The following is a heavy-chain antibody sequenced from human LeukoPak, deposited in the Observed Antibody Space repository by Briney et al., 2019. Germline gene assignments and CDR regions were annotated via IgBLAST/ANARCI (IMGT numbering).Heavy chain of an antibody. CDR3: ASYYYDSSGPTPYYYYYYGMDV. Sequence: PSETLSLTCAVYGGSFSGYYWSWIRQPPGKGLEWIGEINHSGSTNYNPSLKSRVTISVDTSKNQFSLKLSSVTAADTAVYYCASYYYDSSGPTPYYYYYYGMDVWGQGTTVTVSS. J-gene: IGHJ6*02. V-gene: IGHV4-34*01. CDR2: INHSGST. D-gene: IGHD3-22*01. CDR1: GGSFSGYY.